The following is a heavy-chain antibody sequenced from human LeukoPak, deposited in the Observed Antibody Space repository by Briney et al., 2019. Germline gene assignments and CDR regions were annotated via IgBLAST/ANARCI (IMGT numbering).Heavy chain of an antibody. CDR2: IGDSGGRT. Sequence: QTGGSLRLSCAASGFTFSSYGMHWVRQAPGKGLEWVSVIGDSGGRTHYADSVKGRFTISRDNSKNTLYLQMNSLRGEDTAVYYCARVRGAITYYFDYCGQGTLVTVSS. D-gene: IGHD1-26*01. CDR3: ARVRGAITYYFDY. CDR1: GFTFSSYG. V-gene: IGHV3-23*01. J-gene: IGHJ4*02.